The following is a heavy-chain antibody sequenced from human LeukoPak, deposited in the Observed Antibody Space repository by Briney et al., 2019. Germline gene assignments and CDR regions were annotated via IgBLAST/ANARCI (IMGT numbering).Heavy chain of an antibody. D-gene: IGHD1-26*01. Sequence: PGASVKVSCKASGYTFTGYGISWVRQAPGQGLEWMAWISAYNGNTNYAQKLQGRVTMTTDTSTSTAYMELRSLRSDDTAVYYCARTPRFVVGATPCWYFDYWGQGTLVTVS. CDR3: ARTPRFVVGATPCWYFDY. J-gene: IGHJ4*02. CDR1: GYTFTGYG. CDR2: ISAYNGNT. V-gene: IGHV1-18*01.